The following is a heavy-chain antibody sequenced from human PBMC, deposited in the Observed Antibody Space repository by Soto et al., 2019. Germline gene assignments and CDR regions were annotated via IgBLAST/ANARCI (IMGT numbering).Heavy chain of an antibody. V-gene: IGHV4-31*03. Sequence: QVQLQESGPGLVKPSQTLSLTCTVSGGSISSGGYYWSWIRQHPGKGLEWIGYIYYSGSTYYNPSLKSRVTISVDTSKNQFSLKLSSVTAADTAVYYCAGTYYDILPGYYTWFDPWGQGTLVTVSS. CDR1: GGSISSGGYY. CDR3: AGTYYDILPGYYTWFDP. J-gene: IGHJ5*02. CDR2: IYYSGST. D-gene: IGHD3-9*01.